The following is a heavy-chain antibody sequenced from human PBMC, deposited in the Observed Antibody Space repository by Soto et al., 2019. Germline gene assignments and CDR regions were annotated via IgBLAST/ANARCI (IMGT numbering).Heavy chain of an antibody. CDR1: GFTFDDYA. CDR3: AKAGYCSGGSCYSGRSPGAEYVQH. D-gene: IGHD2-15*01. J-gene: IGHJ1*01. CDR2: ISWNSGSI. Sequence: PGGSLRLSCAASGFTFDDYAMHWVRQAPGKGLEWVSGISWNSGSIGYADSVKGRFTISRDNAKNSLYLQMNSLRAEDTALYYCAKAGYCSGGSCYSGRSPGAEYVQHWGQGTLVTVSS. V-gene: IGHV3-9*01.